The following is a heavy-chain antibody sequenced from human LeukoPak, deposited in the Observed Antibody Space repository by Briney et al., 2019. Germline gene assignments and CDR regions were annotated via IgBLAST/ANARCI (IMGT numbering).Heavy chain of an antibody. V-gene: IGHV3-23*01. Sequence: GGSLRLSCAASRFTFSSYGMSWVRQAPGKGLEWVSGINADDGSTYYADSVKGRFTISRDNSKNTLSLQMNSLRAEDTAVYYCARDGVLRYFDWLSHLDYWGQGTLVTVSS. CDR2: INADDGST. D-gene: IGHD3-9*01. CDR1: RFTFSSYG. J-gene: IGHJ4*02. CDR3: ARDGVLRYFDWLSHLDY.